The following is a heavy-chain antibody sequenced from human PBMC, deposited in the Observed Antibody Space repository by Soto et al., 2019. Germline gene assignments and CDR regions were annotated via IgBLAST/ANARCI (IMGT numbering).Heavy chain of an antibody. CDR2: INHRGSL. J-gene: IGHJ6*02. CDR1: GGSMTSGAQY. D-gene: IGHD1-1*01. V-gene: IGHV4-31*02. Sequence: SETLSLTCTVTGGSMTSGAQYWTWIRHRPGEGLEWFGYINHRGSLYYNPSLKSRVSMSVDTSKNQFSLNLSSVTAADTAVYYCERELPQRQGRNMDVWGQGTPVTVSS. CDR3: ERELPQRQGRNMDV.